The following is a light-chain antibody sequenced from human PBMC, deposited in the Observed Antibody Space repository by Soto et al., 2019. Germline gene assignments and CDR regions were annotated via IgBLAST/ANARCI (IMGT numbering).Light chain of an antibody. CDR1: QRISSNF. J-gene: IGKJ2*01. V-gene: IGKV3-20*01. Sequence: EIVLTQSPVTLSLSPGERATLSCRASQRISSNFLAWFQQKPGLPPRLLIYGASTRASGVPDRFSGGGSGTEFTLTISSLQPDDSATYYCQQYNSYPYTFGQGTKLEIK. CDR3: QQYNSYPYT. CDR2: GAS.